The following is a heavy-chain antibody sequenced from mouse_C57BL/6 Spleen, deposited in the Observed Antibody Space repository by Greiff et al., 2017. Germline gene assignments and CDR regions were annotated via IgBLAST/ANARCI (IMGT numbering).Heavy chain of an antibody. D-gene: IGHD1-1*01. CDR2: INYDGSST. CDR3: ARGGGSSFPFAY. Sequence: EVMLVESEGGLVQPGSSMKLSCTASGFTFSDSYMAWVRQVPEKGLEWVANINYDGSSTYYLDSLKSRFIISRDNAKNILYLQMSSLKSEDTATYYCARGGGSSFPFAYWGQGTLVTVSA. CDR1: GFTFSDSY. V-gene: IGHV5-16*01. J-gene: IGHJ3*01.